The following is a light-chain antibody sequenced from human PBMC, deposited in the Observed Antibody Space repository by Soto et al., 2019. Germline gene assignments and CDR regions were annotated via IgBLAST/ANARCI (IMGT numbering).Light chain of an antibody. Sequence: DIQMTQSPSSLSASVGDRVTITCRASQGISHYVAWYQQKPGKVPKLLIYDASTLQPGVPPRFSGSGSGTDFPLTITSLQAEDVAAYYCQKYNRVPWTFGQGTKVEIK. CDR1: QGISHY. J-gene: IGKJ1*01. V-gene: IGKV1-27*01. CDR3: QKYNRVPWT. CDR2: DAS.